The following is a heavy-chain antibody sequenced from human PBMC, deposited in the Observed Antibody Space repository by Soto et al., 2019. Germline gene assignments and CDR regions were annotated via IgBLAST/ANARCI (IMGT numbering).Heavy chain of an antibody. CDR3: ARAGVGDAAWLSS. V-gene: IGHV1-2*02. Sequence: ASVKVSCKASGYTFTGYYMHWVRQAPGQGLEWMGWINPNSGGTNYAQKFQGRVTMTRDTSISTAYMELSRLRSDDTAVYYCARAGVGDAAWLSSLGQGTLVTVPP. J-gene: IGHJ5*02. CDR1: GYTFTGYY. D-gene: IGHD2-21*02. CDR2: INPNSGGT.